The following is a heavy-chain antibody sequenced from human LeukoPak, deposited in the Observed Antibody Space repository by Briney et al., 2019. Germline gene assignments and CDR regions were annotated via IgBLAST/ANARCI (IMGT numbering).Heavy chain of an antibody. D-gene: IGHD2-2*01. CDR1: GFTFSSYW. J-gene: IGHJ3*02. CDR3: ARGGSAWQVRYCSSTSCYASDI. Sequence: AGGSLRLSCAASGFTFSSYWMSWVRQAPGKGLEWVANIKEDGSEKYYVDSVKGRFTISRDNAKKSLYLQMNSLRAEDTAVYYCARGGSAWQVRYCSSTSCYASDIWGQGTMVTVSS. V-gene: IGHV3-7*03. CDR2: IKEDGSEK.